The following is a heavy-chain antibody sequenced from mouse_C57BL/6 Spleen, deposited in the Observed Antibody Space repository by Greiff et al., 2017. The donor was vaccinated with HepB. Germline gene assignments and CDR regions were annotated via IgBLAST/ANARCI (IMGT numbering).Heavy chain of an antibody. CDR2: INPGSGGT. CDR1: GYAFTNYL. CDR3: ARSEDYEEFAY. J-gene: IGHJ3*01. D-gene: IGHD2-4*01. Sequence: VQLQQSGAELVRPGTSVKVSCKASGYAFTNYLIEWVKQRPGQGLEWIGVINPGSGGTNYNEKFKGKATLTADKSSSTAYMQHSSLTSEDSAVYFCARSEDYEEFAYWGQGTLVTVSA. V-gene: IGHV1-54*01.